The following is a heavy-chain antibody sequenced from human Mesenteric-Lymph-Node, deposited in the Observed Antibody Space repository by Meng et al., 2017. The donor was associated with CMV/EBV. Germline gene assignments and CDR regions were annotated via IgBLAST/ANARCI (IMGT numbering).Heavy chain of an antibody. Sequence: LNCAASGFTYSGYARSWDRQGPGKGLEWVTAISGSGGTTDQADPVKGRFTASRYNTKNKMYLQMISLVDEDTDVYDCEKGSNGFDYWGQGTLVTVSS. CDR2: ISGSGGTT. CDR1: GFTYSGYA. J-gene: IGHJ4*02. D-gene: IGHD2-8*01. V-gene: IGHV3-23*01. CDR3: EKGSNGFDY.